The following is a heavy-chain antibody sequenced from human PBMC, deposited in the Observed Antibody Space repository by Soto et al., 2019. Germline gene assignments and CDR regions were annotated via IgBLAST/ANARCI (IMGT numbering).Heavy chain of an antibody. D-gene: IGHD2-15*01. Sequence: ASVKVSCKVSGYTLTELSMHWVRQAPGKGLEWMGGFDPEDGETIYAQKFQGRVTMTEDTSTDTAYMELSSLRSEDTAVYYCATRKPVVTEYYYYGMDVWGQGTTVTVSS. CDR2: FDPEDGET. V-gene: IGHV1-24*01. CDR1: GYTLTELS. CDR3: ATRKPVVTEYYYYGMDV. J-gene: IGHJ6*02.